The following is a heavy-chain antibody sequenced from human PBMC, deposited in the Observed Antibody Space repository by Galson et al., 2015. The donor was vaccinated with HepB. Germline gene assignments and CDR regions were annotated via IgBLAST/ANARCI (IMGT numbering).Heavy chain of an antibody. J-gene: IGHJ4*02. CDR3: ARSVEGHFDY. Sequence: SLRLSCAASGFAFSPYSINWVRQAPGKGLEWVSCINSIRTTYYADSVKDRFTISRDNAKNSVFLQMNSLRDEDTAVYFCARSVEGHFDYWGQGTLVTASS. D-gene: IGHD6-19*01. CDR1: GFAFSPYS. V-gene: IGHV3-48*02. CDR2: INSIRTT.